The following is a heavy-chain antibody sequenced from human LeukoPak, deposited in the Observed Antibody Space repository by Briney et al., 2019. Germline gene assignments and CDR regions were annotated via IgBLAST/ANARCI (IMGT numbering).Heavy chain of an antibody. D-gene: IGHD3-3*01. CDR2: ISVSGDNT. CDR3: ARAIYDFWSGYYQGFDY. CDR1: GFTFSSYG. Sequence: GGTLRLSCAASGFTFSSYGMSWVRQAPGKGLEWVSAISVSGDNTYYADSVKGRFTISRDNSKNTLYLQMNSLRAEDTAVYYCARAIYDFWSGYYQGFDYWGQGTLVTVSS. J-gene: IGHJ4*02. V-gene: IGHV3-23*01.